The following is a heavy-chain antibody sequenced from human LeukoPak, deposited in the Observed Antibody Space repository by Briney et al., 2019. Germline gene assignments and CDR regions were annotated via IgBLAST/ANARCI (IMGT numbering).Heavy chain of an antibody. D-gene: IGHD4-17*01. V-gene: IGHV3-23*01. Sequence: GGSLRLSCAASGFTFRNYAMNWVRQAPGKGLEWVSSIAATSGSTYYADSVKGRFTISRDNSKNTLYLQMNSLRAEDTALYYCAKAAYGDYVNWFDPWGQGTLVTVSS. CDR3: AKAAYGDYVNWFDP. CDR1: GFTFRNYA. J-gene: IGHJ5*02. CDR2: IAATSGST.